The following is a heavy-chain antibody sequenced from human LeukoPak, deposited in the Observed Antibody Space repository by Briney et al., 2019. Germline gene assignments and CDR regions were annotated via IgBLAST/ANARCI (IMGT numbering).Heavy chain of an antibody. V-gene: IGHV4-59*01. J-gene: IGHJ1*01. D-gene: IGHD6-13*01. CDR2: IYYSGST. CDR1: GGSISSYY. CDR3: AVAAAAEEYFQH. Sequence: SETLSLTCTVSGGSISSYYWSWIRQPPGKGLEWIGYIYYSGSTNYNPSLKSRVTISVDTSKNQFSLKLSSVTAADTAVYYCAVAAAAEEYFQHWGQGTLVTVSS.